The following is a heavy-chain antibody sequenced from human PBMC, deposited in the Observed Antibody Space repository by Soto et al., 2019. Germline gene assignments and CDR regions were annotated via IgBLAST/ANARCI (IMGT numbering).Heavy chain of an antibody. CDR2: ISSSSSYI. CDR3: AAFVVVPTDAFDI. V-gene: IGHV3-21*01. CDR1: GFTFSSYS. Sequence: GVLRLSCAASGFTFSSYSMNWVRQAPGKGLEWVSSISSSSSYIYYADSVKGRFTISRDNAKNSLYLQMNSLRAEDTAVYYCAAFVVVPTDAFDIWGQGTMVTVSS. D-gene: IGHD2-2*01. J-gene: IGHJ3*02.